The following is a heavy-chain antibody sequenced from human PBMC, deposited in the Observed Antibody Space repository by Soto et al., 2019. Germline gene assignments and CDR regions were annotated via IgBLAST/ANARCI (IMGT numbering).Heavy chain of an antibody. J-gene: IGHJ5*02. V-gene: IGHV3-7*01. CDR3: ARMYIQNWFDP. CDR2: IKQDGSEI. D-gene: IGHD1-1*01. CDR1: GFTFSSYW. Sequence: EVQLVESGGGLVQPGGSLRLSCAASGFTFSSYWMSWVRQAPGKGLEWVANIKQDGSEIYYVDSVKGRFTISRDNAKNSLYLQMNSLRAEDTAVYYCARMYIQNWFDPWGQGTLVTVSS.